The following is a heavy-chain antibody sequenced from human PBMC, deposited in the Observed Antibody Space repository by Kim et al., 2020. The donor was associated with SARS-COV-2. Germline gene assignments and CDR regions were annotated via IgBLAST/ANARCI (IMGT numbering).Heavy chain of an antibody. D-gene: IGHD3-16*01. CDR2: INSNTGDP. J-gene: IGHJ4*02. CDR3: ARGGLWDY. Sequence: ASVKVSCKTSGYTFTDYAVNWVRQAPGQGLEWMGWINSNTGDPTYAQGFTGRFVFSLDTSVSTAYLQISSLKAEDTAVYYCARGGLWDYWGQGALVTVSS. CDR1: GYTFTDYA. V-gene: IGHV7-4-1*02.